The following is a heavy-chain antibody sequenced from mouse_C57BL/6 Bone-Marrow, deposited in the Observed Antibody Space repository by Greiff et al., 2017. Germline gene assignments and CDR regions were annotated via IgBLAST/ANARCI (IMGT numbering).Heavy chain of an antibody. Sequence: EVQLVESGGDLVKPGGSLKLSCAASGFTFSSYGMSWVRQTPDKRLEWVATISSGGSYTYYPDSVKGRFTISRDNAMNTLYLQMSSLKSEDTAMYYCASYSNYIDYWGQGTTLTVSS. CDR2: ISSGGSYT. V-gene: IGHV5-6*01. J-gene: IGHJ2*01. CDR1: GFTFSSYG. CDR3: ASYSNYIDY. D-gene: IGHD2-5*01.